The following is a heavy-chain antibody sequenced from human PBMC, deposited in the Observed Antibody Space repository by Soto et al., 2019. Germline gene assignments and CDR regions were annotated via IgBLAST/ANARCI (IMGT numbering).Heavy chain of an antibody. V-gene: IGHV3-33*01. Sequence: GGSLRLSCAASGFIFSSYGMHWVRQAPGKGLEWVAVIWYDGSNKYYADSVEGRFTISRDNSKNTVYLQMNSLRAEDTAVYYCARNTGGSTAFDYWGQGTLVTVSS. J-gene: IGHJ4*02. CDR2: IWYDGSNK. D-gene: IGHD2-8*02. CDR1: GFIFSSYG. CDR3: ARNTGGSTAFDY.